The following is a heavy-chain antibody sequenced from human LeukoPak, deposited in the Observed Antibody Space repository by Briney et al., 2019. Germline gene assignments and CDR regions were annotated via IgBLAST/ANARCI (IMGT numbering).Heavy chain of an antibody. CDR3: VRGGGYYDSSDWFDP. D-gene: IGHD3-22*01. CDR1: GFTVSSNY. Sequence: GGSLRLSCAASGFTVSSNYVSWVRQAPGKGLEWVSVIYSGGSTYYADSVKGRFTISRDNSKNTLYLQMNSLRAEDTAVYYCVRGGGYYDSSDWFDPWGQGTLVTVSS. CDR2: IYSGGST. V-gene: IGHV3-66*02. J-gene: IGHJ5*02.